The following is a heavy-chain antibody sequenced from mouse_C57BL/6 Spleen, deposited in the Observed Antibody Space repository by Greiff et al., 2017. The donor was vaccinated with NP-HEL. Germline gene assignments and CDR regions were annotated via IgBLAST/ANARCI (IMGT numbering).Heavy chain of an antibody. CDR2: IDPSDSST. J-gene: IGHJ3*01. CDR3: ARRENYDSDWFAY. Sequence: QVQLQQPGAELVKPGASVKLSCKASGYTFTSYWMQWVKQRPGQGLEWIGEIDPSDSSTNYNQKFKGKATLTVDTSSSTAYMQLSSLTSEDSAVYYCARRENYDSDWFAYWGQGTLVTVSA. CDR1: GYTFTSYW. D-gene: IGHD2-4*01. V-gene: IGHV1-50*01.